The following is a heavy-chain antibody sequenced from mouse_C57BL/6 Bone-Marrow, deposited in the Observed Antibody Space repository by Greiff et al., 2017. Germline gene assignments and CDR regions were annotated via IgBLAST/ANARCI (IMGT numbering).Heavy chain of an antibody. J-gene: IGHJ1*03. Sequence: EVNVVESVAELVRPGASAKLSCTASGFNIKNTYMHWVKQRPEQGLEWIGRIDPANGNTKYAPKFQGKATITADTSANTAYLQLSSLTSEDTAIYYCARGIYRRWYFDVWGTGTTVTVSS. CDR3: ARGIYRRWYFDV. D-gene: IGHD2-14*01. CDR2: IDPANGNT. V-gene: IGHV14-3*01. CDR1: GFNIKNTY.